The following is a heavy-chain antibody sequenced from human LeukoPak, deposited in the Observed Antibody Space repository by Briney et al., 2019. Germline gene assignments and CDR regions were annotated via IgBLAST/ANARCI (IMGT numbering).Heavy chain of an antibody. CDR3: AKESPQFDY. V-gene: IGHV3-23*01. CDR1: GFTFSSYA. Sequence: GGSLRLSCAASGFTFSSYAMSWVRQAPGKGLEWVSTISGSGGTTYYADSAKGRFTISRDNPKNTLYLQMNSLRVEDTAVYYCAKESPQFDYWGQGTLVTVSS. CDR2: ISGSGGTT. J-gene: IGHJ4*02.